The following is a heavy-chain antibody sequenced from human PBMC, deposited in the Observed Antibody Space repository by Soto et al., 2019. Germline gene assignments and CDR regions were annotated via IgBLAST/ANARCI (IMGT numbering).Heavy chain of an antibody. V-gene: IGHV4-38-2*01. CDR3: GRIIGATSVDS. J-gene: IGHJ5*01. Sequence: WIRQPPGKGLEWIGSVLHDGNAYYPPSVLGRVTISVDTANNQVALRLRSVTAADTAIYYCGRIIGATSVDSWGHGTLVTVSS. D-gene: IGHD1-26*01. CDR2: VLHDGNA.